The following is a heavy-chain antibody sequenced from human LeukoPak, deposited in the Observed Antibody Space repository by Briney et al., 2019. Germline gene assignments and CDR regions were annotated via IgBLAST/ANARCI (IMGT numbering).Heavy chain of an antibody. CDR1: GGSISSGGYS. D-gene: IGHD2-2*02. CDR2: IYTSGST. CDR3: AREDIVVVPAAIPWGRRFDP. Sequence: SETLSLTCAVSGGSISSGGYSWSWIRQPAGKGLEWIGRIYTSGSTNYNPSLKSRVTISVDTSKNQFSRKLSSVTAADTAVYYCAREDIVVVPAAIPWGRRFDPWGQGTLVTVSS. J-gene: IGHJ5*02. V-gene: IGHV4-61*02.